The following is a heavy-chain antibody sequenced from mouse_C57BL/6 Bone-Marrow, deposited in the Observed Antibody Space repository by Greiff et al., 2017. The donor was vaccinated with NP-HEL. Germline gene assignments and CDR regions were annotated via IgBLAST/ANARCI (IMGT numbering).Heavy chain of an antibody. D-gene: IGHD2-2*01. J-gene: IGHJ3*01. Sequence: EVQLVESGGDLVKPGGSLKLSCAASGFTFSSYGMSWVRQTPDKRLEWVATISSGGSYTYYPDSLKGRFTISRDNAKNTLYLQMSRLKSEDTAMYYCARRGYPDWFGYWGQGNLVTVSA. V-gene: IGHV5-6*01. CDR3: ARRGYPDWFGY. CDR1: GFTFSSYG. CDR2: ISSGGSYT.